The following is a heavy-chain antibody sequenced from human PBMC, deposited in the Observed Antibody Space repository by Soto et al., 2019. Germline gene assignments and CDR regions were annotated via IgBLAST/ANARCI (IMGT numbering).Heavy chain of an antibody. CDR1: GGTFSSYT. V-gene: IGHV1-69*02. CDR3: ARVRGDYYESS. Sequence: QVQLVQSGAEVKKPGSSVKVSCKASGGTFSSYTISWVRQAPGQGLEWMGRIIPILGIANYAQKFQGRVTITADKSTSTADMELSSLRAEDTAVYYCARVRGDYYESSWGQGTLVTVSS. CDR2: IIPILGIA. D-gene: IGHD3-22*01. J-gene: IGHJ4*02.